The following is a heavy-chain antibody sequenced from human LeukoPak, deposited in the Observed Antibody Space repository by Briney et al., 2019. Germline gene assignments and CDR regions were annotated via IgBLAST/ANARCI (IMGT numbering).Heavy chain of an antibody. D-gene: IGHD3-3*01. CDR2: MNPNSGNT. V-gene: IGHV1-8*01. Sequence: GASVKVSCKASGYTFTSYVINWVRQASGQGLEWMGWMNPNSGNTGYAQKFQGRVTMTRNTSISTAYMELSSLRSEDTAVYYCARSYYDFWSGYYSNWFDPWGQGTLVTVSS. J-gene: IGHJ5*02. CDR1: GYTFTSYV. CDR3: ARSYYDFWSGYYSNWFDP.